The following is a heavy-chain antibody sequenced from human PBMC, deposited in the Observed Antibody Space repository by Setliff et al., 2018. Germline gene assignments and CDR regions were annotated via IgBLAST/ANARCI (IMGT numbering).Heavy chain of an antibody. CDR2: IKEDGSQD. CDR1: GLTFSRYY. D-gene: IGHD3-22*01. Sequence: LRLSCATSGLTFSRYYMAWVRQAPGKGLEWVAHIKEDGSQDYYADSMKGRFTISRDNAKNSLYLQMNNLRAEDTAVYYCARDRISRYYDSGAHAFDIWGQGTMVTVSS. CDR3: ARDRISRYYDSGAHAFDI. V-gene: IGHV3-7*03. J-gene: IGHJ3*02.